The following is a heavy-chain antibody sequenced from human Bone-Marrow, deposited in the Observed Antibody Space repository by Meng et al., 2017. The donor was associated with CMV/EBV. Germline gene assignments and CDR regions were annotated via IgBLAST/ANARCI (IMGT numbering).Heavy chain of an antibody. D-gene: IGHD4-17*01. CDR2: ISYDGRNN. J-gene: IGHJ4*02. Sequence: ASRFASSSSAMHWVRQAPGKGLEWVAVISYDGRNNYYADSVKGRFTISRDNSKNTLYLQMNSLRAEDTAVYYCARDGLDYGDYFDYWGQGTLVTVSS. CDR3: ARDGLDYGDYFDY. CDR1: RFASSSSA. V-gene: IGHV3-30-3*01.